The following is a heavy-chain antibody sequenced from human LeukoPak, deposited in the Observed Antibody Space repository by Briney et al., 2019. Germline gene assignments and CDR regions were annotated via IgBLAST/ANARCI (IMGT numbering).Heavy chain of an antibody. CDR2: ISRSSGTI. CDR1: GFTFSSYS. V-gene: IGHV3-48*01. J-gene: IGHJ1*01. CDR3: ARGNSYDSSGYPEYFQN. D-gene: IGHD3-22*01. Sequence: PGGSLRLSCAASGFTFSSYSMNWVRQAPGKGLEWISDISRSSGTIYYADSVKGRFTISRDNSRNTVSLQMNTLRAEDTAVYYCARGNSYDSSGYPEYFQNWGQGTLVTVSS.